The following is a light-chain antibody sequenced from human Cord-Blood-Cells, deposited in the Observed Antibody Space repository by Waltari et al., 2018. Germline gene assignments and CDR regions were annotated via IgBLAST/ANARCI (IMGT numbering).Light chain of an antibody. J-gene: IGLJ3*02. CDR1: SSDVGGYNY. V-gene: IGLV2-14*01. CDR3: SSYTSSSWV. CDR2: DVS. Sequence: QSALTQPASGSGSPGQSITISCTGTSSDVGGYNYVSWYQQHPAKAPKLMIYDVSKRPSGVSNRFSGSKSGNTASLTISGLQAEDEADYYCSSYTSSSWVFGGGTKLTVL.